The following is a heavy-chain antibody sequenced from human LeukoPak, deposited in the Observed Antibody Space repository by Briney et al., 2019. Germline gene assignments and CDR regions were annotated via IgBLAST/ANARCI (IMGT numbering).Heavy chain of an antibody. CDR1: GYSFTSYW. D-gene: IGHD5-18*01. J-gene: IGHJ4*02. CDR2: IYPGDSDT. V-gene: IGHV5-51*01. Sequence: GESLKISCQGSGYSFTSYWIGWVRPMPGKGLEWMGIIYPGDSDTTYSPSFQGQVSISADRSISTAYLQWGSLKASDTAMYYCARERSEGGYSYGQFDYWGQGTLVTVSS. CDR3: ARERSEGGYSYGQFDY.